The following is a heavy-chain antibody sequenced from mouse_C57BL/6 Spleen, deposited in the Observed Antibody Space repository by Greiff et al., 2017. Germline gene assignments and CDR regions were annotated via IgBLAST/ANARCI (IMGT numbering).Heavy chain of an antibody. CDR3: ARPHHYYGSSYGYFDV. CDR2: ISSGSSTI. D-gene: IGHD1-1*01. CDR1: GFTFSDYG. V-gene: IGHV5-17*01. Sequence: EVQVVESGGGLVKPGGSLKLSCAASGFTFSDYGMHWVRQAPEKGLEWVAYISSGSSTIYYADTVKGRFTISRDHAKNTLFLQMTSLRFEDADMYDCARPHHYYGSSYGYFDVWGTGTTVTVSS. J-gene: IGHJ1*03.